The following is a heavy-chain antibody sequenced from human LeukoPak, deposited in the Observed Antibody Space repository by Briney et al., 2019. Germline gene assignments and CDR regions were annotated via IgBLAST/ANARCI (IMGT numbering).Heavy chain of an antibody. D-gene: IGHD3-22*01. J-gene: IGHJ4*02. CDR3: ARPESGGYYFDK. CDR1: GDSISTTNYY. CDR2: IYYSGRT. V-gene: IGHV4-39*01. Sequence: SETLSLTCSVSGDSISTTNYYWAWIRQPAGKGPEWIGNIYYSGRTLYNPSLWGRVTISADGTKNQFSLTVNSVTAADTAVYFCARPESGGYYFDKWGQGTLVSVSS.